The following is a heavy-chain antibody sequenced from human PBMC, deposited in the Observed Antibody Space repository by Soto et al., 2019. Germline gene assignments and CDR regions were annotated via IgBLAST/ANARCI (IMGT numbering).Heavy chain of an antibody. J-gene: IGHJ3*01. CDR1: GISLSTSGVG. D-gene: IGHD6-6*01. V-gene: IGHV2-5*01. CDR3: ARGLATLPVFAFDV. CDR2: IYWNDDK. Sequence: QITVKGSGPTLVKPTQTLTLTCSLSGISLSTSGVGLGWIRQTPGKAPEWLALIYWNDDKHYSPSLKSRLTITQDTSKNQAVLIMTNMDPVDTATYYCARGLATLPVFAFDVWGQGTVVTVSS.